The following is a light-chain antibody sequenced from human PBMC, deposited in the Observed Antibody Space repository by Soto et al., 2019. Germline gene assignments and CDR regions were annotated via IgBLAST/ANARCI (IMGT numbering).Light chain of an antibody. CDR3: QQYNSYST. V-gene: IGKV1-5*01. CDR2: DAS. Sequence: DIQMTKSPSTLSASVGDIVTITCRASQSISSWLAWYQQKPGKAPKLLVYDASILESGVPSRFSGSGSGTEFTLTISSLQPDDFATYYCQQYNSYSTFGQGTKVEIK. CDR1: QSISSW. J-gene: IGKJ1*01.